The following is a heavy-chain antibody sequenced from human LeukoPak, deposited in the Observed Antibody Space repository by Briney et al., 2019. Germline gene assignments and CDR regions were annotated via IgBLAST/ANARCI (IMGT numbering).Heavy chain of an antibody. J-gene: IGHJ6*02. D-gene: IGHD6-13*01. CDR1: GYTFTSSYD. V-gene: IGHV1-8*01. Sequence: ASVKVSCKASGYTFTSSYDINWVRQAPGQGLEWMGWMNPYSGITGYPQKFQGRVTMTRDTSISTAYMELGSLTSEDTAVYFCARENVNRGSSWGYDYFGMDVWGQGTAVTVSS. CDR3: ARENVNRGSSWGYDYFGMDV. CDR2: MNPYSGIT.